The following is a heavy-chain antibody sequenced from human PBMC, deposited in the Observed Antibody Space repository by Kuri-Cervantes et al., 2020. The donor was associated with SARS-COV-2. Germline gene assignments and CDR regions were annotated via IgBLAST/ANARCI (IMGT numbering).Heavy chain of an antibody. CDR3: ARAAGDQGEYYYYHYMDV. V-gene: IGHV4-39*07. D-gene: IGHD7-27*01. Sequence: SETLSLTCTVSGGSISSSSYYWGWIRQPPGKGLDWIGSIYHSGSTYYNPSLKSRVTISVDTSKNQFSLKLSSVTAADTAVYYCARAAGDQGEYYYYHYMDVWGKGTTVTVSS. CDR1: GGSISSSSYY. CDR2: IYHSGST. J-gene: IGHJ6*03.